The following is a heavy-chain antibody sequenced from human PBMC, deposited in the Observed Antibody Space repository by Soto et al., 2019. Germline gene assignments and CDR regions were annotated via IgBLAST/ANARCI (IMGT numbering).Heavy chain of an antibody. CDR1: GGSIISYY. CDR2: IYYSGST. V-gene: IGHV4-59*01. Sequence: PSETLSLTCTVSGGSIISYYWSWILQPPGKGLEWIGYIYYSGSTNYNPSLKSRVTISVDTSKNQFSLKLSSVTAADTAVYYCARDQGCSGGSCYDYWGQGTLVTVSS. D-gene: IGHD2-15*01. J-gene: IGHJ4*02. CDR3: ARDQGCSGGSCYDY.